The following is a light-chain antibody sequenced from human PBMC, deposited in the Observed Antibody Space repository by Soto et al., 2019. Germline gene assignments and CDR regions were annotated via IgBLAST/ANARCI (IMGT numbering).Light chain of an antibody. Sequence: EIVMTQSPATLSVSPGEAVILSCRASQSVSTNLAWYPQKPGQAPRLLIYSASTRATGILARFSGSGSGTDFTLAISSLQSEDFAIYYCQHYVKWPPTFTFGQGTKLEIK. J-gene: IGKJ2*01. CDR2: SAS. CDR3: QHYVKWPPTFT. CDR1: QSVSTN. V-gene: IGKV3-15*01.